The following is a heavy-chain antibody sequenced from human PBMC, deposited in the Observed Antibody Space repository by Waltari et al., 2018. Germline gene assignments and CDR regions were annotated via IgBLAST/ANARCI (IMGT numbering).Heavy chain of an antibody. CDR3: AKEDVVVVAATPGYYYYYMDV. Sequence: EVQLLESGGGLVQPGGSLRLSCAASGFTFSSYAMSWVRQAPGKGLEWVSAISGSGGSTYYADSVKGRFTISRDNSKNTLYLQMNSLRAEDTAVYYCAKEDVVVVAATPGYYYYYMDVWGKGTTVTVSS. CDR1: GFTFSSYA. V-gene: IGHV3-23*01. CDR2: ISGSGGST. D-gene: IGHD2-15*01. J-gene: IGHJ6*03.